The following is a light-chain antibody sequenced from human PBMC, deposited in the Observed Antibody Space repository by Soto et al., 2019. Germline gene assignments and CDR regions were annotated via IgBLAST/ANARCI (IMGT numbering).Light chain of an antibody. Sequence: QSALTQPASVSGWPGQSITISCTGTRSDVGYSNYVYWYQLSPGKAPKLLIYDVDRPSGVSNRFSGSKSGNTASLTISGLQAEDEANYYCNSYSGSGTVVFGGGTKLTV. J-gene: IGLJ3*02. CDR1: RSDVGYSNY. CDR2: DV. CDR3: NSYSGSGTVV. V-gene: IGLV2-14*01.